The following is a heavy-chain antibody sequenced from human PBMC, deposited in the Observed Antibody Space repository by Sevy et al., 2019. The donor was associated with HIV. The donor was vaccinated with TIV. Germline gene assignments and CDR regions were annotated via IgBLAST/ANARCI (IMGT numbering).Heavy chain of an antibody. CDR2: IRSKANSYAT. D-gene: IGHD6-13*01. J-gene: IGHJ4*02. Sequence: GGSLRLSCAASGFTFSGSAMHWVRQASGKGLEWVGRIRSKANSYATAYAASVKGRFTISRDDSKNTAYLQMNSLKTEDTAVYYCTRGSSPPNYSGQGTLVTVSS. CDR1: GFTFSGSA. CDR3: TRGSSPPNY. V-gene: IGHV3-73*01.